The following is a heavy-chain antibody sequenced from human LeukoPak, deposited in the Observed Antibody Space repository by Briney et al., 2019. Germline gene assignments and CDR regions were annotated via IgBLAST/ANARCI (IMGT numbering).Heavy chain of an antibody. Sequence: PGGSPRLSCAASGFTFSNYWMSWVRQAPGEGPGWVANIKQDGSQKQYVDSVKGRFTISRDNSKNTLYLQMNSLRAEDTAVYYCATSIAVASTDYWGREPWSPSPQ. D-gene: IGHD6-19*01. V-gene: IGHV3-7*02. J-gene: IGHJ4*02. CDR3: ATSIAVASTDY. CDR1: GFTFSNYW. CDR2: IKQDGSQK.